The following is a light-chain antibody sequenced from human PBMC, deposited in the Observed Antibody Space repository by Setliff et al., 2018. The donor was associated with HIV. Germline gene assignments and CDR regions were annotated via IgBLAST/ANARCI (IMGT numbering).Light chain of an antibody. CDR3: QSYGSSLSGYV. J-gene: IGLJ1*01. CDR1: SSNIGAGYD. CDR2: GNS. V-gene: IGLV1-40*01. Sequence: VLTQPPSVSGAPGQRVTISCTGSSSNIGAGYDVHWYQQLPGTAPKLLIYGNSNRPSGVPDRFSGSKSGTSASLAITGLQAEDEADYYCQSYGSSLSGYVFGTGTKVTVL.